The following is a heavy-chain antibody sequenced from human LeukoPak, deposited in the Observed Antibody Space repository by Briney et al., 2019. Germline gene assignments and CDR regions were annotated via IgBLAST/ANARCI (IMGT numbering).Heavy chain of an antibody. Sequence: PGGSLRLSCAASGFTFSSYAMHWVRQAPGKGLEWVAVISYDGSNKYYADSVKGRFTISRDNSKNTLYLQMNSLRAEDTAVYYSARAKAARGDFDYWGQGTLVTVSS. CDR1: GFTFSSYA. J-gene: IGHJ4*02. CDR2: ISYDGSNK. V-gene: IGHV3-30*01. CDR3: ARAKAARGDFDY. D-gene: IGHD6-13*01.